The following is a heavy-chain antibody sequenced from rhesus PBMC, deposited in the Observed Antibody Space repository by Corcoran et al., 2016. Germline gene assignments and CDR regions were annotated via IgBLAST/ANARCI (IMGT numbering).Heavy chain of an antibody. CDR1: GGSISGYYF. Sequence: QVRLQQWGEGLVKASETLYLTCSVYGGSISGYYFWTWIRQPSGRGLKWIGNVDGNNANAKYNDSLRNRVTSAQDTSKKQFYLKWNSLTAAYTAICYCARGGQPHDTFDFWGQGLRVTVSS. V-gene: IGHV4-73*01. CDR2: VDGNNANA. J-gene: IGHJ3*01. CDR3: ARGGQPHDTFDF. D-gene: IGHD1-1*01.